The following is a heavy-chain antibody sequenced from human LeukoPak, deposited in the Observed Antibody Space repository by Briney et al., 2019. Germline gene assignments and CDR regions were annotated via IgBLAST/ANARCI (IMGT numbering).Heavy chain of an antibody. CDR2: IKRKTDGGTS. V-gene: IGHV3-15*01. D-gene: IGHD3-10*01. J-gene: IGHJ6*01. CDR3: TTNRPGGWFGELAV. CDR1: GFTFSSYA. Sequence: PGGSLRLSCAASGFTFSSYAMSWVRQAPGKGLEWVGRIKRKTDGGTSDYAAPVKGRFTISRDDSKNTLFLQMNSLKIDDTAVYHCTTNRPGGWFGELAVWGQGTAVTVSS.